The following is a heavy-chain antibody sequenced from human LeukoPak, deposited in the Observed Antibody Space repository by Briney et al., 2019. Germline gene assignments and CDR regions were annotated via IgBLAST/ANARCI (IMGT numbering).Heavy chain of an antibody. V-gene: IGHV1-2*02. J-gene: IGHJ5*02. D-gene: IGHD6-19*01. CDR2: INPNSGGT. Sequence: ASVKVSCKASGYTFTGYYMHWVRQAPGQGPEWMGWINPNSGGTNYTQKFQGRVTMTTDTSTSTAYMELRSLRSDDTAVYYCARDAVAVADDDGNWFDPWGQGTLVTVSS. CDR3: ARDAVAVADDDGNWFDP. CDR1: GYTFTGYY.